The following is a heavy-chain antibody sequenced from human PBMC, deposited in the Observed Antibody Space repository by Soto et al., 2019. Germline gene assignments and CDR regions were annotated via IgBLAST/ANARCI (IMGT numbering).Heavy chain of an antibody. CDR1: GFTFSSYA. V-gene: IGHV3-23*01. Sequence: PGGSLRLSCAASGFTFSSYAMSWVRQAPGKGLEWVSAISGSGGSTYYADSVKGRFTISRDNSKNTLYLQMNSLRAEDTAVYYCAKVSNTAMVTYYYYDMDVWGQGTTVTVSS. CDR3: AKVSNTAMVTYYYYDMDV. CDR2: ISGSGGST. D-gene: IGHD5-18*01. J-gene: IGHJ6*02.